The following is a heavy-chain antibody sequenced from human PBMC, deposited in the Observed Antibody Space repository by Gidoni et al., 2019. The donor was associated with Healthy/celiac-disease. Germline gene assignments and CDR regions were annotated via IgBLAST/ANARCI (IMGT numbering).Heavy chain of an antibody. CDR2: INHSGST. V-gene: IGHV4-34*01. Sequence: QVQLQQWGAGLLKPSETLSLTCAVYGGSFSGYYWSWIRQPPGKGLEWNGEINHSGSTNYNPSLKSRVTISVDTSKNQFSLKLSSVTAADTAVYYCARQWATGYQPAVFDYWGQGTLVTVSS. J-gene: IGHJ4*02. CDR3: ARQWATGYQPAVFDY. D-gene: IGHD3-9*01. CDR1: GGSFSGYY.